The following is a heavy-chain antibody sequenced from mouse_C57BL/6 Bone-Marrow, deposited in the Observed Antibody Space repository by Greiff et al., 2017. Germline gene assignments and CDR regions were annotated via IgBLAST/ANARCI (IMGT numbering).Heavy chain of an antibody. Sequence: DVKLQESGPGLVKPSQSLSLTCSVTGYSITSGYYWNWIRQFPGNKLEWMGYISYDGSNNYNPSLKNRISITRDTSKNQFFLKLNSVTTEDTATXYCARALDSSGYGAYWGQGTLVTVSA. CDR1: GYSITSGYY. CDR3: ARALDSSGYGAY. V-gene: IGHV3-6*01. CDR2: ISYDGSN. J-gene: IGHJ3*01. D-gene: IGHD3-2*02.